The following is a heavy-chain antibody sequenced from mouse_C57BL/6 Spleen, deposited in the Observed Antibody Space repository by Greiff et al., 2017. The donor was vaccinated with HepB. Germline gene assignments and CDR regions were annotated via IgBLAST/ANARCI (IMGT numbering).Heavy chain of an antibody. D-gene: IGHD2-4*01. CDR2: IYPRDGST. J-gene: IGHJ4*01. V-gene: IGHV1-78*01. CDR3: ARGGFYEYDNYAMDY. Sequence: VQLQQSDAELVKPGASVKISCKVSGYTFTDHTIHWMKQRPEQGLEWIGYIYPRDGSTKYNEKFKGKATLTADKSSSTAYMQLNSLTSEDSAVQFCARGGFYEYDNYAMDYWGQGTSVTVSS. CDR1: GYTFTDHT.